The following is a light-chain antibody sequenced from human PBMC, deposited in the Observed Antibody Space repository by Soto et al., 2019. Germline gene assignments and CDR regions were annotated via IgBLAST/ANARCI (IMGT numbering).Light chain of an antibody. Sequence: ETVLTQSPATLSLSPGERATLSCRASQSVNNYLAWYQQKPGQAPRLLIYDTSNRATGIPARFSGSGSGTDFTLTISSLEPEDLSVYYCQQRGNWPPFTFGPGTRVDMK. V-gene: IGKV3-11*01. CDR3: QQRGNWPPFT. CDR2: DTS. J-gene: IGKJ3*01. CDR1: QSVNNY.